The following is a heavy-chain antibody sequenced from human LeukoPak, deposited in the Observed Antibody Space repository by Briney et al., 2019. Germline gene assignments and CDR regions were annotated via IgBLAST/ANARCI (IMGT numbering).Heavy chain of an antibody. D-gene: IGHD4-17*01. V-gene: IGHV4-59*08. CDR2: IYYSGST. Sequence: SETLSLTCTVSGCSISSYYWSWIRQPPGKGLEWIGYIYYSGSTNYNPSLKSRGTISVDTSKNQFSLKLSSVTAADTAVYYCARRTTMTTVIDWYFDLWGRGTLVTVSS. J-gene: IGHJ2*01. CDR1: GCSISSYY. CDR3: ARRTTMTTVIDWYFDL.